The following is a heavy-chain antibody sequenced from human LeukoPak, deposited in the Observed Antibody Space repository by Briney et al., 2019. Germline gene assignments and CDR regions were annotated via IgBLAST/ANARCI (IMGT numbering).Heavy chain of an antibody. CDR1: GGSVSSGSYY. Sequence: SETLSLTCTVSGGSVSSGSYYWSWSRQPPGKGLEWIGYIYYSGSTNYNPSLKSRVTISVDTSKNQFSLKLSSVTAADTAVYYCAREFHCSGGSCFGYDYWGQGTLVTVSS. CDR2: IYYSGST. D-gene: IGHD2-15*01. J-gene: IGHJ4*02. V-gene: IGHV4-61*01. CDR3: AREFHCSGGSCFGYDY.